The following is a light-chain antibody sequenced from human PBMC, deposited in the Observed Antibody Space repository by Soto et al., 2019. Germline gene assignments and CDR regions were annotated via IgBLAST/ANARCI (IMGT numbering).Light chain of an antibody. J-gene: IGLJ1*01. CDR1: SGDVGGYDY. CDR2: EVT. CDR3: SSYAGSDNPYV. Sequence: QSALTQPPSASGSPGQSVTISCTGTSGDVGGYDYVSWYRQHPGKAPKLMIYEVTKRPLGVPDRFSDSKSGNTASLTVSGLQAEDEADYYCSSYAGSDNPYVFGTGTKVTVL. V-gene: IGLV2-8*01.